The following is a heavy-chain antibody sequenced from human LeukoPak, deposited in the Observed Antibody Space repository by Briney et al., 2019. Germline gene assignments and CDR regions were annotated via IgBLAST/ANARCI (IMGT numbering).Heavy chain of an antibody. D-gene: IGHD3-10*01. J-gene: IGHJ4*02. CDR1: GYSISSGYY. V-gene: IGHV4-38-2*02. CDR3: ARGKEYYYGSGSYRFPLYFDY. Sequence: PSETLSLTCTVSGYSISSGYYWGWMRQPPGKGLEWIGEINHSGSTNYNPSLKSRVTISVDTSKNQFSLKLSSVTAADTAVYYCARGKEYYYGSGSYRFPLYFDYWGQGTLVTVSS. CDR2: INHSGST.